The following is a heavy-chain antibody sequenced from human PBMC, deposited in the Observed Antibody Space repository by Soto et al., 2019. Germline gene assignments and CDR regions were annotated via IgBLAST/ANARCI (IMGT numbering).Heavy chain of an antibody. CDR2: TYNSGST. J-gene: IGHJ6*02. V-gene: IGHV4-31*03. Sequence: QVQLQESGPGLVKPSQTLSLTCTVSGVSISSGGYYWSWIRQHPGKGLEWIGYTYNSGSTYYNPSLNSRVTITGDTSKSQFSMKLTSVTAAVTAVDYGARGGYYFYYGMDVWVRETTVTDSS. CDR3: ARGGYYFYYGMDV. CDR1: GVSISSGGYY. D-gene: IGHD6-25*01.